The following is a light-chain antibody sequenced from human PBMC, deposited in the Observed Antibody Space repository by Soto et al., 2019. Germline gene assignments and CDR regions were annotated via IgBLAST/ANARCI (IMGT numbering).Light chain of an antibody. J-gene: IGKJ2*01. V-gene: IGKV3-20*01. CDR1: QNVDSTY. CDR3: QQYGGSTLYS. Sequence: LTQSPGTRSLSPGERAALSGGAIQNVDSTYLAWYQQKPGQAPRLVIYGSTRRAPGVPDRFSGSGSGTDFTLTISRLDPEDFAVYFCQQYGGSTLYSFGPGTKVDIK. CDR2: GST.